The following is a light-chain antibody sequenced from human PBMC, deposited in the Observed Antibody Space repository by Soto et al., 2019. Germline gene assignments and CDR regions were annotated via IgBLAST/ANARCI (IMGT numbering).Light chain of an antibody. CDR1: QSVSSN. CDR3: QQYNDGPLT. J-gene: IGKJ1*01. Sequence: EIMITQSPSTLSASPGERATLSCRASQSVSSNLAWYQQKPGQAPRLLIYGAFTRATGIPARFSGTGSGTEFTLTISSLQSEDFALYYCQQYNDGPLTFGQGTKVEI. V-gene: IGKV3-15*01. CDR2: GAF.